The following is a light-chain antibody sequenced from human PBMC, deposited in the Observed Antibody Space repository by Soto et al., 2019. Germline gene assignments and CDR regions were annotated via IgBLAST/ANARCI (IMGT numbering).Light chain of an antibody. J-gene: IGLJ3*02. CDR2: EGS. CDR1: SDAGSYNL. V-gene: IGLV2-23*01. Sequence: QSVLTQPASVSGSAGQSITISCTGTSDAGSYNLVSWYQQHPGQAPKLIIYEGSKRPSGVSNRFSASKSANTASLTISGLLAEDEADYYCCSYAVITPTWMFGGGTKLTVL. CDR3: CSYAVITPTWM.